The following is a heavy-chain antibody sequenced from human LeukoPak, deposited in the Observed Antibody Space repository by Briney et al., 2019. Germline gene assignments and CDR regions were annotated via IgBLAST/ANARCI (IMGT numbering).Heavy chain of an antibody. CDR3: ARDLGYCSSTSCYVSYYYGMDV. D-gene: IGHD2-2*01. CDR2: INPNSGGT. J-gene: IGHJ6*02. V-gene: IGHV1-2*02. CDR1: GYTFTGYY. Sequence: VASVQVSCKASGYTFTGYYMHWVRQAPGQGLEWMGWINPNSGGTNYAQKFQGRVTMTRDTSISTAYMELSRLRSDDTAVYYCARDLGYCSSTSCYVSYYYGMDVWGQGTTVTVSS.